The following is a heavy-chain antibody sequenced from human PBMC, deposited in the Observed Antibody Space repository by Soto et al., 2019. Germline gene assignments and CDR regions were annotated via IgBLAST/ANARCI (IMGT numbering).Heavy chain of an antibody. D-gene: IGHD6-19*01. CDR3: ARHPPSGASSGWYFDY. CDR2: ISSSSSYI. CDR1: GFTFSSYE. Sequence: EVQLVESGGGLVQPGGSLRLSCAASGFTFSSYEMNWVRQAPGKGLEWVSSISSSSSYIYYADSVKGRFTISRDNAKNSLYLQMNSLRAEDTAVYYCARHPPSGASSGWYFDYWGQGTLVTVSS. J-gene: IGHJ4*02. V-gene: IGHV3-48*03.